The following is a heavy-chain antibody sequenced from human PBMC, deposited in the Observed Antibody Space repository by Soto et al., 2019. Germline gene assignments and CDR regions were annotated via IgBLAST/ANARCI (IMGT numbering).Heavy chain of an antibody. CDR1: GFTLSNFG. J-gene: IGHJ3*02. Sequence: QVQLVESGGGVIQPGGSLRLSCGASGFTLSNFGVHWVRQAPGKGPEWVGAISSDGKTESYGASVRGRFTVSRDNSENRVLLQMNGLRSDDTGVYSCAHGNVGVIHSQFEIWGQGTMVTVSS. V-gene: IGHV3-30*03. CDR2: ISSDGKTE. CDR3: AHGNVGVIHSQFEI. D-gene: IGHD1-1*01.